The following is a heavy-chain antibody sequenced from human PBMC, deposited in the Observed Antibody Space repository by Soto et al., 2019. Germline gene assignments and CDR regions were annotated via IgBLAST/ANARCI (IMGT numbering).Heavy chain of an antibody. CDR1: GFTFSSYS. J-gene: IGHJ3*02. CDR3: ARDRFLIGAFDI. D-gene: IGHD2-8*01. CDR2: ISSSSSYI. Sequence: GGSLRLSCAASGFTFSSYSMNWVRQAPGKGLEWVSSISSSSSYIYYADSVKGRFTISRDNAKNSLYLQMNSLRAEDTAVYYCARDRFLIGAFDIWGQGTMVTVSS. V-gene: IGHV3-21*01.